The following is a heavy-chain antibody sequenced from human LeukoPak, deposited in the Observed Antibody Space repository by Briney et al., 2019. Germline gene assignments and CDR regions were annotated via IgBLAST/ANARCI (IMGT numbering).Heavy chain of an antibody. D-gene: IGHD4-11*01. CDR3: ASLRPPVVGTTWVDL. CDR1: GVSISSSSCY. J-gene: IGHJ5*02. CDR2: IYQTGSA. V-gene: IGHV4-39*01. Sequence: PSETLSLTCSVTGVSISSSSCYWGGLRQPPGKGLEWIGSIYQTGSAYYNPSLKSRVTVSVATSKNEFSLELRSVTAADTAVYYCASLRPPVVGTTWVDLWGLGTLVTVSS.